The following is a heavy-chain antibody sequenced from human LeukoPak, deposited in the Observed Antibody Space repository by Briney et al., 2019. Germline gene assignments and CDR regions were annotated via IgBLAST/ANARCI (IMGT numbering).Heavy chain of an antibody. CDR3: ARVGPITVTFQYYFDY. CDR2: IIPIFGTA. J-gene: IGHJ4*02. CDR1: GGTFSSYA. Sequence: SVKVSCKASGGTFSSYAISWVRQAPGQGLEWMGGIIPIFGTANYAQKFQGRVTITADESTSTAYMELSSLRSEDTAVYYCARVGPITVTFQYYFDYWGQGTLVTVPS. D-gene: IGHD4-17*01. V-gene: IGHV1-69*13.